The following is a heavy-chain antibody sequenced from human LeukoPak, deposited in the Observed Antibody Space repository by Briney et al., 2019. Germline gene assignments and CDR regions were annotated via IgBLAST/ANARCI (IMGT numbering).Heavy chain of an antibody. CDR1: GGSISSYY. D-gene: IGHD3-10*01. Sequence: SETLSLTCTVSGGSISSYYWSWIRQPPGKGLEWIGYIYYSGSTNYKPSLKSRATMSVDTSKNQFSLKLSSVTAADTAVYYCARSYYYGSGSYYYNWFDPWGQGTLVTVSS. V-gene: IGHV4-59*12. CDR3: ARSYYYGSGSYYYNWFDP. CDR2: IYYSGST. J-gene: IGHJ5*02.